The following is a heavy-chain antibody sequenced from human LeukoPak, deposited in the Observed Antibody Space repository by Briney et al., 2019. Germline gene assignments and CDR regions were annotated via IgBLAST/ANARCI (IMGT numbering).Heavy chain of an antibody. Sequence: HSGGSLRLSCAASGFTFTKFGMHWVRQSPGKRLEWVAAISYDAFNKDYGRSVRGRFTISRDNSKNTVDLQMNSLRPEDTAVYFCVKGKWEGNHYYYGLDVWGQGTSVIVAS. V-gene: IGHV3-30*18. J-gene: IGHJ6*02. CDR1: GFTFTKFG. CDR3: VKGKWEGNHYYYGLDV. CDR2: ISYDAFNK. D-gene: IGHD1-26*01.